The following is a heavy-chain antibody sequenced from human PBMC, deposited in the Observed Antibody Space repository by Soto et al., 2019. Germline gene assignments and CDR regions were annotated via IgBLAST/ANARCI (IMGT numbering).Heavy chain of an antibody. Sequence: EVQLVESGGGLVQPGGSLRLSCAASGFTFSSYSMNWVRQAPGKGLERVSYISSSSSTIYYADSVKGRFTISRDNAKNSLYLQMNSLRAEDTAVYYCARGDKNYYYYYMDVWGKGTTVTVSS. CDR2: ISSSSSTI. J-gene: IGHJ6*03. V-gene: IGHV3-48*01. CDR1: GFTFSSYS. CDR3: ARGDKNYYYYYMDV.